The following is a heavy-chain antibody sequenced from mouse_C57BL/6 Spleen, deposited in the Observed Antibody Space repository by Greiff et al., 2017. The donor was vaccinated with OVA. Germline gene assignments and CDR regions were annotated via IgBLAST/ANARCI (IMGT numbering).Heavy chain of an antibody. CDR2: IRNKANNHAT. Sequence: EVKLQESGGGLVQPGGSMKLSCAASGFTFSDAWMDWVRQSPEKGLEWVAEIRNKANNHATYYAESVKGRFTISRDDSKSSVYLQMNSLRAEDTGIYYCTRPEYDYDWYFDVWGTGTTVTVSS. CDR3: TRPEYDYDWYFDV. J-gene: IGHJ1*03. D-gene: IGHD2-4*01. CDR1: GFTFSDAW. V-gene: IGHV6-6*01.